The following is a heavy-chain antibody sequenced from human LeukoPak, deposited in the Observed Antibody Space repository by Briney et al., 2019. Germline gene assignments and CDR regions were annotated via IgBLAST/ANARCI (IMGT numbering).Heavy chain of an antibody. D-gene: IGHD6-6*01. V-gene: IGHV1-69*10. CDR1: GGTFSSYA. Sequence: SVTVSCTASGGTFSSYAISWVRQAPGQGLEWMGRIIPILGIANYAQKFQGRVTITADKSTSTAYMELSSLRSEDTAVYYCARDRARKSSSSYDYWGQGTLVTVSS. J-gene: IGHJ4*02. CDR3: ARDRARKSSSSYDY. CDR2: IIPILGIA.